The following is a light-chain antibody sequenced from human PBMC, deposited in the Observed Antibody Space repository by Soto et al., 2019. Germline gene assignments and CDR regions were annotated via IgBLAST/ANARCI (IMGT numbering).Light chain of an antibody. CDR2: DAS. CDR3: QQYNNWPPWT. CDR1: QSVSSK. V-gene: IGKV3-15*01. Sequence: DIVMTQSPATLSVSPGESASLSCRASQSVSSKLAWYQQRPGQAPRLLIFDASTRATGIPARFSGSGSGTEFTLTISSLQSEDFAVYFCQQYNNWPPWTFGQGTKVDI. J-gene: IGKJ1*01.